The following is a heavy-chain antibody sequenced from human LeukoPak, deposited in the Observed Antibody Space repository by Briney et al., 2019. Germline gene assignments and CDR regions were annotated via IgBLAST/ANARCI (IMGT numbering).Heavy chain of an antibody. D-gene: IGHD3-3*01. CDR3: AKDVRFSEWLLGTYFDY. CDR1: GFTFSSYA. Sequence: GGSLRLSCAASGFTFSSYAMSWVRQAPGKGLEWVSAISGSGGSTYYADSVKGRFTISRDNSKNTLYLQMNSLRAEDTAVYYCAKDVRFSEWLLGTYFDYWGQGTLVTVSS. J-gene: IGHJ4*02. V-gene: IGHV3-23*01. CDR2: ISGSGGST.